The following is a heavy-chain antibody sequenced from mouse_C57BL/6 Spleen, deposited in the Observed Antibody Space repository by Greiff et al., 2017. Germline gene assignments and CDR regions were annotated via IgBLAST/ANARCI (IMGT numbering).Heavy chain of an antibody. CDR1: GYTFTSYW. D-gene: IGHD1-1*01. CDR2: IDPSDSYT. CDR3: ARAGSDY. V-gene: IGHV1-50*01. J-gene: IGHJ2*01. Sequence: VQLQQPGAELVKPGASVKLSCKASGYTFTSYWMPWVKQRPGQGLEWIGEIDPSDSYTNYNQKFKGKATLTVDTSSSTAYMQLSSLTSEDSAVYYCARAGSDYWGQGTTLTVSS.